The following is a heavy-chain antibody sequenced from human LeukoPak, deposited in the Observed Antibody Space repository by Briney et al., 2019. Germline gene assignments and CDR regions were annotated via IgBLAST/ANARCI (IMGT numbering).Heavy chain of an antibody. CDR2: LIPIFGTA. D-gene: IGHD4-17*01. CDR1: GGTFSSYA. J-gene: IGHJ6*02. CDR3: ASPTVTNDYYYYGMDV. V-gene: IGHV1-69*13. Sequence: GASVKVSCKASGGTFSSYAISWVRQAPGQGLEWMGGLIPIFGTANYAQKFQGRVTITADESTSTAYMELSSLRSEGTAVYYCASPTVTNDYYYYGMDVWGQGTTVTVSS.